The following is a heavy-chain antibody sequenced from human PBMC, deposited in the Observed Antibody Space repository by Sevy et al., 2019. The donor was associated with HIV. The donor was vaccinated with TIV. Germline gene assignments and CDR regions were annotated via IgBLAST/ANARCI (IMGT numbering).Heavy chain of an antibody. Sequence: ASVKVSCKASGYTFTYYHITWVRQAPGQGLEWMGGIIPILGTVNYAQKFQGRVTITADESTKTAYMELSSLRSEDTAVYYCARGGGNGWYYFDYWGQETLVTVSS. J-gene: IGHJ4*02. CDR3: ARGGGNGWYYFDY. CDR1: GYTFTYYH. V-gene: IGHV1-69*13. D-gene: IGHD6-19*01. CDR2: IIPILGTV.